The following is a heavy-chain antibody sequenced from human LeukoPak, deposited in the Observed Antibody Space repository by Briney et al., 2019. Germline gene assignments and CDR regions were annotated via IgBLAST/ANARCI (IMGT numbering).Heavy chain of an antibody. J-gene: IGHJ5*02. V-gene: IGHV4-34*01. D-gene: IGHD6-19*01. CDR3: ARGRGSGWYSNWFDP. CDR2: INHSGST. CDR1: GGSFSGYY. Sequence: PSETLSLTCAVYGGSFSGYYWSWIRQPPGKGLEWIGEINHSGSTNYNPSLKSRVTISVDTSKNQFSLKLSFVTAADTAVYYCARGRGSGWYSNWFDPWGQGTLVTVSS.